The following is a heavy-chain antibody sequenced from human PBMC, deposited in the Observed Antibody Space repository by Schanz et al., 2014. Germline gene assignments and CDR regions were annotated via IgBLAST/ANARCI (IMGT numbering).Heavy chain of an antibody. Sequence: EVQLVESGGGLAQPGGSLRLSCAASGFTFSSYCINWVRQAPGKGLEWVANINQDGSEKYYVDSVKGRFTISRDNAKNSLYLQMNGLRAEDTAVYYCAKDLISGWSGFDYWGQGTLVTVSS. CDR2: INQDGSEK. D-gene: IGHD6-19*01. J-gene: IGHJ4*02. CDR1: GFTFSSYC. V-gene: IGHV3-7*01. CDR3: AKDLISGWSGFDY.